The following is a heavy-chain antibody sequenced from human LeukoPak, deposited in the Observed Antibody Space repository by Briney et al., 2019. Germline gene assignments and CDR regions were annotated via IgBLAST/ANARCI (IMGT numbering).Heavy chain of an antibody. CDR3: ARAPITDCSSTSCFRAYYFDY. CDR2: ISAYNGNT. J-gene: IGHJ4*02. CDR1: GYTFTSYG. D-gene: IGHD2-2*01. V-gene: IGHV1-18*01. Sequence: SVKVSCKASGYTFTSYGISWVRQAPGQGLEWMGWISAYNGNTNYAQKLQGRVTMTTDTSTSTAYMELRSLRSDDTAVYYCARAPITDCSSTSCFRAYYFDYWGQGTLVTVSS.